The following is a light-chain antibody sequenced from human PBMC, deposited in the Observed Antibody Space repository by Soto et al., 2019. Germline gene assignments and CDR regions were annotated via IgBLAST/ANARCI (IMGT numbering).Light chain of an antibody. CDR3: CSYAGSSTYVV. CDR2: EGS. CDR1: SSDVGSYNL. Sequence: QSALTQPASVSGSPGQSITISCTGTSSDVGSYNLVSWYQQHPGKAPKLMIYEGSKRPSGVSNRFSGSKSGNTASLTFSGLQAEDEADYYCCSYAGSSTYVVFGGGTQLTVL. J-gene: IGLJ2*01. V-gene: IGLV2-23*01.